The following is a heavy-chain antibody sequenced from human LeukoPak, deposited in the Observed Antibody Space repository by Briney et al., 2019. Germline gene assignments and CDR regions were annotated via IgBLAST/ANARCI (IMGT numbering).Heavy chain of an antibody. CDR2: IYYSGST. D-gene: IGHD3-10*01. Sequence: SETLSLTCTVSGGSISSYYWSWIRQPPGKGLEWIGYIYYSGSTNCNPSLKSRVTISVDTSKNQFSLKLSSVTAADTAVYYCASLNYYGSGSYWAYYFDYWGQGTLVTVSS. CDR3: ASLNYYGSGSYWAYYFDY. CDR1: GGSISSYY. V-gene: IGHV4-59*01. J-gene: IGHJ4*02.